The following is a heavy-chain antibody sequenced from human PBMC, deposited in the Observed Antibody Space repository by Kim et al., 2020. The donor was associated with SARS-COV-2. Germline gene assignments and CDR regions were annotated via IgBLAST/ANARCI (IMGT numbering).Heavy chain of an antibody. D-gene: IGHD4-17*01. J-gene: IGHJ4*02. CDR3: AGGPRAVTTDY. V-gene: IGHV4-59*09. CDR2: T. Sequence: TNYHPPLKSRVTISVDTSKNQFSLKLSSVTAADTAVYYCAGGPRAVTTDYWGQGTLVTVSS.